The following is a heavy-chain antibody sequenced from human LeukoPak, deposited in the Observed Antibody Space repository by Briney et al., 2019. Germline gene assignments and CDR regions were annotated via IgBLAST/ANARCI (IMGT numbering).Heavy chain of an antibody. CDR3: ARHNGAYCGGDCYSDHAFDI. V-gene: IGHV4-39*01. J-gene: IGHJ3*02. D-gene: IGHD2-21*02. CDR1: GGSISSSSYY. CDR2: IYYSGST. Sequence: PSETLSLTCTVSGGSISSSSYYWGWTRQPPGKGLEWIGSIYYSGSTYYNPSLKSRVTISVDTSKNQFSLKLSSVTAADTAVYYCARHNGAYCGGDCYSDHAFDIWGQGTMVTVSS.